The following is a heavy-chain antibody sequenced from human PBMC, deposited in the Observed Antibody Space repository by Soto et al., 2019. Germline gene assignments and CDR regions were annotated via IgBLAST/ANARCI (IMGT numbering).Heavy chain of an antibody. V-gene: IGHV1-46*01. CDR3: AIGGIAAGGLDY. CDR1: GYAFTTHY. Sequence: ASVKVSCKASGYAFTTHYMQWVRQAPGQGLEWMGIINPSGGSTAYAQQFQGRVTVTSDTSTSTVYMEMSSLRSEDTAVYYCAIGGIAAGGLDYWGQGTLVTVSS. J-gene: IGHJ4*02. CDR2: INPSGGST. D-gene: IGHD6-13*01.